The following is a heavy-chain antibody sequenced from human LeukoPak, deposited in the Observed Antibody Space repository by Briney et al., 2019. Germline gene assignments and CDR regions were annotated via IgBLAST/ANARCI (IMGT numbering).Heavy chain of an antibody. CDR2: IYYSVST. CDR1: GGSISSYY. CDR3: ARGYAVTGGVDY. J-gene: IGHJ4*02. Sequence: SETLSLTCTVSGGSISSYYWSWIRQPPGKGLEWIGYIYYSVSTNYNPSLKSRVTISVDTSKNQFSLKLSSVTAADTAVYYCARGYAVTGGVDYWGQGTLGTVSS. D-gene: IGHD4-17*01. V-gene: IGHV4-59*08.